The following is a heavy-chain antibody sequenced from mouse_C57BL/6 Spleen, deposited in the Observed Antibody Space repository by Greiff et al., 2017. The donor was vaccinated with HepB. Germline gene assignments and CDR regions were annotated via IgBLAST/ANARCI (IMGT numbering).Heavy chain of an antibody. CDR3: ARRGFTICWAMDD. CDR1: GYTFTSYW. D-gene: IGHD2-12*01. Sequence: QVQLQQPGAELVKPGASVKLSCKASGYTFTSYWMHWVKQRPGQGLEWIGMIHPNSGSTNYNEKFKSKATLTVDKSSSTAYMQLSSLTSEDSAVYYCARRGFTICWAMDDWGQGTSVTVSS. CDR2: IHPNSGST. V-gene: IGHV1-64*01. J-gene: IGHJ4*01.